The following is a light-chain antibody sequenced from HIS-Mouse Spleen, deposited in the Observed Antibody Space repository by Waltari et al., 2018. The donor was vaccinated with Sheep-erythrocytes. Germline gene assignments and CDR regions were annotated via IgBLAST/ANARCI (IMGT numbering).Light chain of an antibody. Sequence: QSALTQPRSVSGSPGQSVTISCTGTSSDVGGYNYGSCDQQHPGKAPKLMIYDVSKRPSGVPDPFSGSKSGNTASLTISGLQAEDEADYYCCSYAGSYTWVFGGGTKLTVL. J-gene: IGLJ3*02. CDR2: DVS. CDR1: SSDVGGYNY. CDR3: CSYAGSYTWV. V-gene: IGLV2-11*01.